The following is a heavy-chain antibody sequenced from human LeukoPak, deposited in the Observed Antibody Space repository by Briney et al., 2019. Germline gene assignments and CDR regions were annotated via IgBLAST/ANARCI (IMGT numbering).Heavy chain of an antibody. V-gene: IGHV3-23*01. CDR1: GFIFSNYA. Sequence: GGSLRLSCAASGFIFSNYAMYWVRQAPGKGLEWVSAISGRSDNTYYADSVKGRFTLSRDSSKNTLYLQMNSLRADDTAVYDCAKWGDYDVLTGYYVSDFWGQGTLVTVSS. J-gene: IGHJ4*02. CDR2: ISGRSDNT. CDR3: AKWGDYDVLTGYYVSDF. D-gene: IGHD3-9*01.